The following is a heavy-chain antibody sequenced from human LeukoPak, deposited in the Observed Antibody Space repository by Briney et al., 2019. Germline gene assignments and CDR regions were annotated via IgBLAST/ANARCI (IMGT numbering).Heavy chain of an antibody. V-gene: IGHV1-18*01. J-gene: IGHJ4*02. CDR1: GYTFTSYG. CDR3: ARDRATVTTGDVQGDY. CDR2: ISAYNGNT. Sequence: GASVKVSCKASGYTFTSYGISWVRQAPGQGLEWMGWISAYNGNTNYAQKLQGRVTMTTDTSTSTAYMELRSLRSDETAVYYCARDRATVTTGDVQGDYWGQGTLVTVSS. D-gene: IGHD4-17*01.